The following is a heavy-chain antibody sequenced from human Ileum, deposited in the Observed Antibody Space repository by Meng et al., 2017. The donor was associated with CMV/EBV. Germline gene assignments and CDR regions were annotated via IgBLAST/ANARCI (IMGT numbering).Heavy chain of an antibody. CDR1: GFSFNIYW. V-gene: IGHV3-74*01. CDR2: IDNYGRDI. J-gene: IGHJ5*02. D-gene: IGHD2-15*01. CDR3: ARDTPHNAFDP. Sequence: WAASGFSFNIYWLPWLRQPPGGGMVWLSRIDNYGRDIIYADSVKGRFTASRDNARNIIYLQMNNLRDEDTAVYYCARDTPHNAFDPWGQGALVTVSS.